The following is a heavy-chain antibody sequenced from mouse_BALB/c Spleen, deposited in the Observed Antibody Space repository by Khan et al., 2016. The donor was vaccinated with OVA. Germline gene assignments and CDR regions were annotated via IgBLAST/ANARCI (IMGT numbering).Heavy chain of an antibody. CDR1: GYTFTNYW. Sequence: QVQLKQSGAELVRPGTSVKMSCKAAGYTFTNYWIGWVKQRPGHGLEWIGDTYPGGGYTNYNEKFKGKATLTADTSSSTAYMQLSGLTSEDSAIYYCARRGAARATGDYFDDWGQGTTLPVSS. D-gene: IGHD3-1*01. J-gene: IGHJ2*01. CDR3: ARRGAARATGDYFDD. CDR2: TYPGGGYT. V-gene: IGHV1-63*02.